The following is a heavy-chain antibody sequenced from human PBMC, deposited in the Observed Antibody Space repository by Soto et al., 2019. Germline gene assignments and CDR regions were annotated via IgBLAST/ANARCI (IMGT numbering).Heavy chain of an antibody. CDR1: GFTFSSYA. J-gene: IGHJ4*02. CDR3: AKSLPYDYYGRPGFDY. D-gene: IGHD3-10*01. Sequence: GGSLRLSCAASGFTFSSYAMSWVRQAPGKGLEWVSAISGSGGSTYYADSVKGRFTISRDNSKNTLYLQMNSLRAEDTAVYYCAKSLPYDYYGRPGFDYWGQGTLVTVSS. V-gene: IGHV3-23*01. CDR2: ISGSGGST.